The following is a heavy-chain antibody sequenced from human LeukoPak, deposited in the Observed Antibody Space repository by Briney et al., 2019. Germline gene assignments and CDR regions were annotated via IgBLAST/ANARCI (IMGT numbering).Heavy chain of an antibody. CDR3: ARKDSGSLDYYYYGMDV. J-gene: IGHJ6*02. CDR2: IIPIFGTA. CDR1: GGTFSSYA. D-gene: IGHD1-26*01. V-gene: IGHV1-69*01. Sequence: ASVKVSCKASGGTFSSYAISWVRQAPGQGLEWMGGIIPIFGTASYAQKFQGRVTITADESTSTAYMELSSLRSEDTAVYYCARKDSGSLDYYYYGMDVWGQGTTVTVSS.